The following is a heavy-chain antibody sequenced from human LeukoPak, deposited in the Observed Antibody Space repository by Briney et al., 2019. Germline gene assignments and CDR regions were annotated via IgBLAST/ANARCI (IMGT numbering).Heavy chain of an antibody. CDR1: GFSFSTYS. CDR2: ISSTSSYI. CDR3: ARESGSRSYYYYMDV. J-gene: IGHJ6*03. V-gene: IGHV3-21*01. Sequence: PGGSLRLSCAASGFSFSTYSMNWVRQAPGKGLEWVSSISSTSSYIYYADSLKGRFTISRDNAKNSMYLQMNSLRAEDTAVYYCARESGSRSYYYYMDVRGKGTTVTVSS. D-gene: IGHD2-2*01.